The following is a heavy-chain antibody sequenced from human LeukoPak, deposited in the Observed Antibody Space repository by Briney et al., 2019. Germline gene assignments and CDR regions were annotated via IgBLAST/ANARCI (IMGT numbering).Heavy chain of an antibody. D-gene: IGHD3-22*01. Sequence: GGSLRLSCAASGFTFSSYAMSWVRQAPGKGLEWVSTISDSGGDTYYAVSVKGRFTISRDNSKNTLYLQMNSLRAEDTAVYYCAKDTGGYYLDAFDMWGQGTMVTVSS. CDR1: GFTFSSYA. CDR3: AKDTGGYYLDAFDM. CDR2: ISDSGGDT. V-gene: IGHV3-23*01. J-gene: IGHJ3*02.